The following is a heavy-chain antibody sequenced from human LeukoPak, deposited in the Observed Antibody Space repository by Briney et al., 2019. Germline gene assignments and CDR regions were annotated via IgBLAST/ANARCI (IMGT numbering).Heavy chain of an antibody. CDR2: IYYSGST. CDR1: GGSISSSSYY. J-gene: IGHJ4*02. V-gene: IGHV4-39*01. CDR3: ARTLVPPSVFDY. Sequence: ASETPSLTCTVSGGSISSSSYYWGWIRQPPGKGLEWIGSIYYSGSTYYSPSLKSRVTISVDTSKNQFSLKLSSVTAADTAVYYCARTLVPPSVFDYWGQGTLVTVSS.